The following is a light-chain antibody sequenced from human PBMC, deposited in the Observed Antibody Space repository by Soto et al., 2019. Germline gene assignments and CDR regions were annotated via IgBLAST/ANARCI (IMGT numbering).Light chain of an antibody. V-gene: IGLV2-14*01. CDR2: DVS. J-gene: IGLJ1*01. CDR1: SSDIGEYNY. Sequence: QLVLTQPASVSGSPGQSITISCTGTSSDIGEYNYVSWYQQHPGKAPKLMIYDVSNRPSGVSNRFSGSKSGNTASLTISGLQAEDEADYYCNSYTSSSAYVFGTGTKLTVL. CDR3: NSYTSSSAYV.